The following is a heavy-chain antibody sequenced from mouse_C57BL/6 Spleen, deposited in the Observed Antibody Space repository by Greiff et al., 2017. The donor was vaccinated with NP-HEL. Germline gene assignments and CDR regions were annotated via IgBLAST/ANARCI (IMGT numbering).Heavy chain of an antibody. CDR1: GYSFTGYY. V-gene: IGHV1-42*01. Sequence: VQLQQSGPELVKPGASVKISCKASGYSFTGYYMNWVKQSPEKSLEWIGEINPSTGGTTYNQKFKAKATLTVDKSSSTAYMQLKSLTSEDSAVYYCARSGGGYFDYWGQGTTLTVSS. D-gene: IGHD3-1*01. J-gene: IGHJ2*01. CDR2: INPSTGGT. CDR3: ARSGGGYFDY.